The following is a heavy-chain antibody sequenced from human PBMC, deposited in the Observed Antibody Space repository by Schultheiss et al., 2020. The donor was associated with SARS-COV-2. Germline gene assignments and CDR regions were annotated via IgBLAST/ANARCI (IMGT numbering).Heavy chain of an antibody. D-gene: IGHD5-24*01. J-gene: IGHJ4*02. CDR1: GYRFTNNW. CDR2: IYPGDSDT. Sequence: GESLKISCKGSGYRFTNNWIGWVRQMSGKGLEWMGMIYPGDSDTRYSPSFEGQVTISADKSTSTAYLQWSSLKASDTAMYYCARLQEFAGFGYNFGYFDYWGQETLVTVSS. CDR3: ARLQEFAGFGYNFGYFDY. V-gene: IGHV5-51*01.